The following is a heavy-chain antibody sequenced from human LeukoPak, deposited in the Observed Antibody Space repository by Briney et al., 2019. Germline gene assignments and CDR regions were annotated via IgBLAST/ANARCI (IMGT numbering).Heavy chain of an antibody. V-gene: IGHV3-74*01. CDR3: VGTIASRVSEY. D-gene: IGHD6-6*01. CDR1: GFTFTNYW. CDR2: LPPDELGI. Sequence: PGGSLRLSCAASGFTFTNYWMHWVRQAPGMGLVWVSRLPPDELGIIYADSVKGRFTVSRDNAKNTVYLQMNNLRVDDTAMYYCVGTIASRVSEYWGQGALVTVSS. J-gene: IGHJ4*02.